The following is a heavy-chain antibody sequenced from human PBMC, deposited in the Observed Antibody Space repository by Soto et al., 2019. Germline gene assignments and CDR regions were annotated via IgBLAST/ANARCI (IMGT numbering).Heavy chain of an antibody. Sequence: QVQLVQSGAEVKKPGASVKVSCKASGYTFTSYGISWVRQSPGQGLEWMGWISAYNGNTNYAQKLQGRVTMTTDTSTSTAYMELRSLRSDDTAVYYCARDGSSYSSGYYEYFQHWGQGTLVTVSS. CDR1: GYTFTSYG. J-gene: IGHJ1*01. V-gene: IGHV1-18*01. D-gene: IGHD3-22*01. CDR3: ARDGSSYSSGYYEYFQH. CDR2: ISAYNGNT.